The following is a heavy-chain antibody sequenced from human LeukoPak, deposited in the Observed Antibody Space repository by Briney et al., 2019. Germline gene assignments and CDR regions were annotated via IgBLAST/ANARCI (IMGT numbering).Heavy chain of an antibody. CDR1: GGSCDDYY. J-gene: IGHJ4*02. CDR3: SRGRDRSKAGDH. D-gene: IGHD5-24*01. CDR2: IHPHGIF. Sequence: SETLSLTCVVSGGSCDDYYCSWIRQPPAKGLEWIGEIHPHGIFYYNSSLMSRVTISIDTSKSQFSLRLISVTAADTAIYYCSRGRDRSKAGDHWGQGSLVTVSS. V-gene: IGHV4-34*01.